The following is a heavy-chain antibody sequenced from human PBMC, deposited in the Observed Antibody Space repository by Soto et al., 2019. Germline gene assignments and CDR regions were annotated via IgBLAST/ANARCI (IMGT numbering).Heavy chain of an antibody. J-gene: IGHJ4*02. Sequence: QITLKESGPTLVKPTQTLTLTCTFSGFSLSTSGVGVGWIRQPPGKALEWLALIYWEDDKRYSPSLKSRLTITKDTSKNQVVLTMTNMDPVDTATYYCAHAYCSGGSCYSARLDYWGQGTLVTVSS. V-gene: IGHV2-5*02. CDR2: IYWEDDK. D-gene: IGHD2-15*01. CDR1: GFSLSTSGVG. CDR3: AHAYCSGGSCYSARLDY.